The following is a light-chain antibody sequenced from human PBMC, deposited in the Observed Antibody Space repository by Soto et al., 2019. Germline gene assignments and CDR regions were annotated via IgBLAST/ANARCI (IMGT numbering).Light chain of an antibody. V-gene: IGKV3-20*01. CDR3: QQYGSSPWT. Sequence: IVLTQSPGTLYLYPGDRATLSCRASQSVSSNYLAWYQQKPGQAPRPLIYGASSRATGIPDRFSGSGAVTDFTLTISRLESEDFAVYYCQQYGSSPWTFGQGTKVEIK. CDR2: GAS. J-gene: IGKJ1*01. CDR1: QSVSSNY.